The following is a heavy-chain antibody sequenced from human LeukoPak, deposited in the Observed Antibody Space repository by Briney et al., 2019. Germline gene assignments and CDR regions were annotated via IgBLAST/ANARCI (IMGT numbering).Heavy chain of an antibody. D-gene: IGHD3-3*01. Sequence: GGSLRLSCAASGFTFSSFGMHWVRQAPGKGLEWVAVISYDGSNKYYADSVKGRFTISRDNSKNTPYLQMNSLRGEDTAVYYCAKFWSGQARTQNDYWGQGTLVTVSS. V-gene: IGHV3-30*18. CDR1: GFTFSSFG. J-gene: IGHJ4*02. CDR3: AKFWSGQARTQNDY. CDR2: ISYDGSNK.